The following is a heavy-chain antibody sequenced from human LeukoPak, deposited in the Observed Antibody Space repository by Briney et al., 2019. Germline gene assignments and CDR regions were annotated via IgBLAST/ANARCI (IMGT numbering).Heavy chain of an antibody. CDR1: GFTFSSYA. J-gene: IGHJ4*02. CDR3: AREALSGWYDY. V-gene: IGHV3-30-3*01. D-gene: IGHD6-19*01. Sequence: GGSLRLSCAASGFTFSSYAMHWVRQAPGKGLEWVAVKSFDGSNKFYADSVQGRFTISRDNSKNTLFLQMNSLRADDTAVYYCAREALSGWYDYWGQGTLVTVSS. CDR2: KSFDGSNK.